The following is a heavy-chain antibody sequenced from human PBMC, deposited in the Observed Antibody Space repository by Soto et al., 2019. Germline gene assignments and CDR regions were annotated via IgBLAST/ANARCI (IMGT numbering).Heavy chain of an antibody. D-gene: IGHD3-10*01. CDR1: GFTFSDYY. CDR3: AREVVTMVRGVIITGYYGMDV. V-gene: IGHV3-11*04. J-gene: IGHJ6*02. Sequence: PGGSLRLSRAASGFTFSDYYMTWIRQAPGKGLEWVSYISSSGSTIYYADSVKGRFTISRDNAKKSLYLQMTSLRAEDTAVYYCAREVVTMVRGVIITGYYGMDVWGQGTTVTVSS. CDR2: ISSSGSTI.